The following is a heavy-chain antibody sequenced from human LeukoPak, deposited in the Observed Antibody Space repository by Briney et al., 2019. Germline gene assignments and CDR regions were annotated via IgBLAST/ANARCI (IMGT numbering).Heavy chain of an antibody. D-gene: IGHD2/OR15-2a*01. CDR3: LTIVETTFDAFDI. Sequence: GGSLRLSCADSGFTFSSYWMSWVRQAPGKGLVWVSRINPDDKSASYADSVKGRFTIARDDARKTLYLQMNSLRAEDTAVYYCLTIVETTFDAFDIWGQGTMVTVSS. CDR2: INPDDKSA. J-gene: IGHJ3*02. CDR1: GFTFSSYW. V-gene: IGHV3-74*01.